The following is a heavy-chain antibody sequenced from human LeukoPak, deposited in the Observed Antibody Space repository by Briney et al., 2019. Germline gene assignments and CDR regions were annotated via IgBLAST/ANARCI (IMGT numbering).Heavy chain of an antibody. CDR1: GFTFDDYA. CDR2: MSWNSDSI. V-gene: IGHV3-9*01. CDR3: ARERDGRFFDY. D-gene: IGHD5-24*01. Sequence: PGRSLRLSCAASGFTFDDYAMHWVRQPPGKGLEWVSGMSWNSDSIGYADSVRGRFTISRDNAKNSLHLQMNTLRAEDTAVYYCARERDGRFFDYWGQGTLVSVSS. J-gene: IGHJ4*02.